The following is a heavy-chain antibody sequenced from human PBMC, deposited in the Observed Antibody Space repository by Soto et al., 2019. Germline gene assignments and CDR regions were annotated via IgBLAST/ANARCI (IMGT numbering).Heavy chain of an antibody. CDR1: GFTFSDHY. D-gene: IGHD6-13*01. CDR2: TRNKANSYTT. V-gene: IGHV3-72*01. CDR3: TRDLRIAAAGIAHYYYYGMDV. Sequence: GGSLRLSCAASGFTFSDHYMDWVRQAPGKGLEWVGRTRNKANSYTTQYAASVKGRFTISRDDSKSIAYLQMNSLKTEDTAVYYCTRDLRIAAAGIAHYYYYGMDVWGQGTTVTVSS. J-gene: IGHJ6*02.